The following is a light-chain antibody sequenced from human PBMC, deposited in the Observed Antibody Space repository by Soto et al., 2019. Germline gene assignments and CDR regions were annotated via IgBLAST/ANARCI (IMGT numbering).Light chain of an antibody. J-gene: IGLJ1*01. CDR1: SSDVGGYNY. Sequence: QSALTQPASVSGSPGQSITISCTGTSSDVGGYNYVSWYQQHPGKAPKLMIYDVSNRPSGVSNRFSGSKSGNTASLTISGLRAEDEADYYCSSYPRSSPGVFGTGTKLTVL. CDR3: SSYPRSSPGV. V-gene: IGLV2-14*01. CDR2: DVS.